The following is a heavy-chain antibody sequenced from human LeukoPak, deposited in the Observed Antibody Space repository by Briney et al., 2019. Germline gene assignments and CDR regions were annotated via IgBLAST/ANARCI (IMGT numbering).Heavy chain of an antibody. J-gene: IGHJ5*02. V-gene: IGHV4-4*02. CDR3: ARDGRSGGTRAFDP. Sequence: SGTLSLTCAVTGASISNSNWWTWVRQPPGKGLEWIGEIYHSGSTNYKTSLKSRATISVDKSKNQFSLKLSSVTAADTAVYYCARDGRSGGTRAFDPWGQGTLVTVSS. CDR1: GASISNSNW. CDR2: IYHSGST. D-gene: IGHD2-15*01.